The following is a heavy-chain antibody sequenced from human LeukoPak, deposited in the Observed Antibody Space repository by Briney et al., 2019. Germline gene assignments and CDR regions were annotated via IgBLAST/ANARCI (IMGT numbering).Heavy chain of an antibody. CDR2: ISSSCSTI. CDR1: GFTFSSYE. V-gene: IGHV3-48*03. CDR3: ARDSPPRAFDY. J-gene: IGHJ4*02. Sequence: GGSLRLSCAASGFTFSSYEMTWVRQAPGKGLGWDSFISSSCSTIYYADSVKGRFTISRDNAKNSLYLQMNSLRAEDTAVYYCARDSPPRAFDYWGQGTLATVSS.